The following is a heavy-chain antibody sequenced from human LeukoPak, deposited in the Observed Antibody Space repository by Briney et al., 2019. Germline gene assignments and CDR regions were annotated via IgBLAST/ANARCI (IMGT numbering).Heavy chain of an antibody. Sequence: GGSLRLSCAASGFTFSSYAMSWVRQAPGKGLEWVSAISGSGGSTYYADSLRGRFTISRDTSKNTVYLQMNSLRAEDTAVYYFAREGLTMVRGVGTFDYWGQGTLVAVSS. CDR3: AREGLTMVRGVGTFDY. V-gene: IGHV3-23*01. D-gene: IGHD3-10*01. J-gene: IGHJ4*02. CDR2: ISGSGGST. CDR1: GFTFSSYA.